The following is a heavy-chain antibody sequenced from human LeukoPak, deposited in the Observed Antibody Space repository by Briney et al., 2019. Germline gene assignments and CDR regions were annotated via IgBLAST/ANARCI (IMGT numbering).Heavy chain of an antibody. CDR2: IIPILGIA. CDR3: ARVGSGSYYNFDY. J-gene: IGHJ4*02. Sequence: SVKVSCKASGGTFSSYAISWVRQAPGQGLEWMGRIIPILGIANYAQKFQGRVTITADKSTSTAYMELSSLRSEDTAVHYCARVGSGSYYNFDYWGQGTLVTVSS. CDR1: GGTFSSYA. V-gene: IGHV1-69*04. D-gene: IGHD3-10*01.